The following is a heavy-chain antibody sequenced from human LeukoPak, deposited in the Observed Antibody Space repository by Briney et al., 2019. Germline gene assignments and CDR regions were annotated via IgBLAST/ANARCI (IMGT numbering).Heavy chain of an antibody. CDR1: GYTFTGYY. D-gene: IGHD3-22*01. CDR2: INPNSGGT. J-gene: IGHJ4*02. V-gene: IGHV1-2*02. CDR3: ARGYYYDSTTLYFDY. Sequence: ASVKVSCKAFGYTFTGYYMHWVRQAPGQGLEWMGWINPNSGGTNYAQKFQGRVTMTRDTSISTAYMELSRLRSDDTAVYYCARGYYYDSTTLYFDYWGQGTLVTVSS.